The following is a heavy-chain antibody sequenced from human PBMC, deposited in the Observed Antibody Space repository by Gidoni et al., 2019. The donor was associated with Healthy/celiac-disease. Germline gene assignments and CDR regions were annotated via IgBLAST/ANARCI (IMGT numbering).Heavy chain of an antibody. D-gene: IGHD2-8*01. CDR1: GFTFSSYW. CDR2: IKQDGSEK. J-gene: IGHJ4*02. V-gene: IGHV3-7*01. CDR3: ASKYGDYFDY. Sequence: EVQLVESGGGLVQPGGSLRLACAAAGFTFSSYWMSWVRQAPGKGLEWVANIKQDGSEKYYVASVTGRFTISRDNAKNSLYLQMNILRAEDTAVYYCASKYGDYFDYWGQGTLVTVSS.